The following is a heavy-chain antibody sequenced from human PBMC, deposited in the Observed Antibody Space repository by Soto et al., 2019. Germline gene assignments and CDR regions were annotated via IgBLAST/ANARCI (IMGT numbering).Heavy chain of an antibody. J-gene: IGHJ5*02. CDR1: GYTFTDYW. CDR2: IYPADSDT. CDR3: VRFRAVGYRAGWFMENWFDP. D-gene: IGHD6-19*01. Sequence: PGESLKISCKGSGYTFTDYWIGWVRQMPGKGLEWMGIIYPADSDTRYTPSFQGQVTISVDKSIDTAYLQWTSLKASDSAMYFCVRFRAVGYRAGWFMENWFDPWGQGTLVTVSS. V-gene: IGHV5-51*01.